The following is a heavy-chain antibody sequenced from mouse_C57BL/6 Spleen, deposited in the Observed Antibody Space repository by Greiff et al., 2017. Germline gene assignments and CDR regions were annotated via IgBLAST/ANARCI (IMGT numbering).Heavy chain of an antibody. V-gene: IGHV1-52*01. CDR3: ARSTAQVTDFDY. Sequence: QVQLQQPGAELVRPGSSVKLSCKASGYTFTSSWMHWVKQRPIQGLEWIGNIDPSDSETHYNQKFKDKATLTVDKSSSTAYMQLSSLTSEDSAVYYCARSTAQVTDFDYWGQGTTLTVSS. CDR1: GYTFTSSW. CDR2: IDPSDSET. D-gene: IGHD3-2*02. J-gene: IGHJ2*01.